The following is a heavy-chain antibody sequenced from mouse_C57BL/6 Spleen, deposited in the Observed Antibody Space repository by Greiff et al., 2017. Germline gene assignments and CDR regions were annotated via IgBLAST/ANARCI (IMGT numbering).Heavy chain of an antibody. CDR3: ARGGAMDD. Sequence: QVQLQQSGAELVKPGASVKLSCKASGYAFSSYWMNWVKQRPGKGLEWFGQIYPGDGDTNYNGKFKGKATLTADKSSSTAYMQLSSLTSEDSAVYDCARGGAMDDWGQGTSVTVSA. CDR1: GYAFSSYW. V-gene: IGHV1-80*01. J-gene: IGHJ4*01. CDR2: IYPGDGDT.